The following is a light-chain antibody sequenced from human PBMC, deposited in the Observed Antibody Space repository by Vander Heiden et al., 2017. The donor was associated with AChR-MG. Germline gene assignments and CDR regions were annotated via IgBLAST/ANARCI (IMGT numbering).Light chain of an antibody. CDR3: QQYGSSPPT. CDR2: GAS. Sequence: EIVFTHSPGTLSLSPGERATLSCRASQSVSSSHLAWYQQKPGQAPRLLNYGASGRAAGIPDMLSGSGSGTDFTLTISRLEPEDFAVYYCQQYGSSPPTFGQGTKVEIK. J-gene: IGKJ1*01. CDR1: QSVSSSH. V-gene: IGKV3-20*01.